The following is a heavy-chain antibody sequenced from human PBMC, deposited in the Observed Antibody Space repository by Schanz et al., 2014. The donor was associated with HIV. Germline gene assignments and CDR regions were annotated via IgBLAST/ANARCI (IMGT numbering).Heavy chain of an antibody. V-gene: IGHV3-33*08. Sequence: QVQLVESGGGVVQPGRSLILSCAASRFSFRGYGMHWVRQTPGKGLQWVAVIWYDGRNKFYADSVKGRFAISRDNSKNTLYLQMNSLRAEDTAVYYCALSRPSGYGGSWYFDLWGRGTLVAVSS. CDR2: IWYDGRNK. J-gene: IGHJ2*01. D-gene: IGHD2-15*01. CDR3: ALSRPSGYGGSWYFDL. CDR1: RFSFRGYG.